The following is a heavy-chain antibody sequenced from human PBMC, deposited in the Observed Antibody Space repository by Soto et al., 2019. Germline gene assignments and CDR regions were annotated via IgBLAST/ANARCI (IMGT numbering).Heavy chain of an antibody. CDR3: AKDGGWLAGYYYYGMDV. Sequence: QVQLVESGGGVVQPGRSLRLSCAASGFTFSHYGMHWVRQAPGKGLEWVAVISYDGTNKYYADSVKGRFTISRDNSKNTRDLQMNSLRAEDTDVYDCAKDGGWLAGYYYYGMDVWGQGTTVTVSS. CDR2: ISYDGTNK. J-gene: IGHJ6*02. V-gene: IGHV3-30*18. D-gene: IGHD6-19*01. CDR1: GFTFSHYG.